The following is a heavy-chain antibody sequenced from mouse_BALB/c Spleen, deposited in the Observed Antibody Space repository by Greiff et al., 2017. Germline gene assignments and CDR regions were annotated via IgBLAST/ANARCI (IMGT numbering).Heavy chain of an antibody. V-gene: IGHV3-2*02. CDR2: ISYSGST. D-gene: IGHD1-1*01. CDR1: GYSITSDYA. CDR3: ARRLRGGYFAY. J-gene: IGHJ2*01. Sequence: EVKLVESGPGLVKPSQSLSLTCTVTGYSITSDYAWNWIRQFPGNKLEWMGYISYSGSTSYNPSLKSRISITRDTSKNQFFLQLNSVTTEDTATYYCARRLRGGYFAYWGQGTTLTVSS.